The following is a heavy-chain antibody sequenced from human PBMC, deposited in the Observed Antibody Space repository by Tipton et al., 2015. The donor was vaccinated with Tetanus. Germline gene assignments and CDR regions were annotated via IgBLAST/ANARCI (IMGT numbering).Heavy chain of an antibody. CDR3: ARFSYDSGGFYSYFDY. CDR1: GGSISSGGYY. J-gene: IGHJ4*02. V-gene: IGHV4-31*03. D-gene: IGHD3-22*01. Sequence: TLSLTCTVSGGSISSGGYYWSWIRQHPGKGLEWIGYIYYSGSTYYNPSLKSRITISVDTSSEQFSLRLTSVTAADTAMYYCARFSYDSGGFYSYFDYWGRGTLVAVSS. CDR2: IYYSGST.